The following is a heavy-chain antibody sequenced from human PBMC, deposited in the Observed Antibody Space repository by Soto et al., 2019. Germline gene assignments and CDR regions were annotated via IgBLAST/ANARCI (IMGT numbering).Heavy chain of an antibody. J-gene: IGHJ4*02. Sequence: QITLKESGPTLVKPTQTLTLTCTFSGFSLSTSAVGVGWIRQPPGKALEWLALIYWDDDKRYSPSLKSRLTITKDTSKNQVVLTLTNMDPVDTATYYCARNWGSSPDFDYWGQGTLVTVSS. CDR3: ARNWGSSPDFDY. V-gene: IGHV2-5*02. CDR2: IYWDDDK. D-gene: IGHD7-27*01. CDR1: GFSLSTSAVG.